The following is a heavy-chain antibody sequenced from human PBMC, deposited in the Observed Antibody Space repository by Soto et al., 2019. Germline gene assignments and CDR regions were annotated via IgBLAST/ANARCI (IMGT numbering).Heavy chain of an antibody. D-gene: IGHD1-26*01. J-gene: IGHJ4*02. CDR3: ARHEGATSSDY. CDR2: IYYSGST. Sequence: QLQLQESGPGLVKPSETLSLTCTVSGGSISSSSYYWGWIRQPPGKGLEWIGSIYYSGSTYYNPSLKSRVTISVDTSKNQFSLKLRSVTAADTAVYYCARHEGATSSDYWGQGTLVTVSS. CDR1: GGSISSSSYY. V-gene: IGHV4-39*01.